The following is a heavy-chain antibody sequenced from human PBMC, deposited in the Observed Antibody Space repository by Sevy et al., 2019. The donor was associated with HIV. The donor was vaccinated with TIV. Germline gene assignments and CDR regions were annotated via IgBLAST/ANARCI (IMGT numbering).Heavy chain of an antibody. Sequence: GGSLRLSCAASGFSFSTYWMTWVRQAPGKGLEWVATMTQDGTERDYVDSVKGRFIISRDNTKTSLFLQMNSLSAEDTGVYYCGGEGMGGFCYSLDCWGQGTLVTVSS. D-gene: IGHD3-16*01. CDR3: GGEGMGGFCYSLDC. V-gene: IGHV3-7*01. J-gene: IGHJ4*02. CDR1: GFSFSTYW. CDR2: MTQDGTER.